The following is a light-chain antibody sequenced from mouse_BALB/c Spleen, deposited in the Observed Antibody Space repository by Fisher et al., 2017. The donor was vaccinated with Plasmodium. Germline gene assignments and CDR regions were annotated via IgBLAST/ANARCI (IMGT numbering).Light chain of an antibody. Sequence: DIALTQSPLTLLVTIGQPASISCKSSQSLLESDGKTYLNWLLQRPGQSPKRLISLVSELDSGVPDRFTGSGSGTDFKLKISRVEAEDLGIYYCWQGTNFPWTFGGGTKLEIE. V-gene: IGKV1-135*01. CDR2: LVS. CDR1: QSLLESDGKTY. CDR3: WQGTNFPWT. J-gene: IGKJ1*01.